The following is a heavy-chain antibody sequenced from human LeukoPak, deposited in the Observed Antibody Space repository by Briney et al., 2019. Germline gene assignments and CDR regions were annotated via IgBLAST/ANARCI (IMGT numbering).Heavy chain of an antibody. CDR2: TSRDSGVT. J-gene: IGHJ3*01. CDR1: GFTFSSFS. D-gene: IGHD3-9*01. V-gene: IGHV3-48*01. CDR3: ARDHDWAFDV. Sequence: GGSLRLSCAASGFTFSSFSMNWVRQAPGRGLEWVSYTSRDSGVTYYADSVRGRFTISRDNAQNSLSLQMSSLRPEDTAIYYCARDHDWAFDVWGQGTMVTVSS.